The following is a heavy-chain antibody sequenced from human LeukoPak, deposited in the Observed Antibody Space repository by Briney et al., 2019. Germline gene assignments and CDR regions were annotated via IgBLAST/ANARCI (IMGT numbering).Heavy chain of an antibody. Sequence: KPGGSLRLSCAASGFTFSYYNMNWVRQAPGKGLEWVSSIGTSSSYIYYADSVKGRFTISRDNAKNSLYLQMNSLRAEDTAVYYCARALNYWYFDLWGCGTLVTVSS. CDR3: ARALNYWYFDL. CDR2: IGTSSSYI. V-gene: IGHV3-21*01. CDR1: GFTFSYYN. J-gene: IGHJ2*01.